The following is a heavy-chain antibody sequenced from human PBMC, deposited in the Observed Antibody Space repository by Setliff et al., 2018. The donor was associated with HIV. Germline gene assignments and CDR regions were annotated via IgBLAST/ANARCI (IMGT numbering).Heavy chain of an antibody. CDR1: GFTFSSYA. CDR2: ISSSGSTI. CDR3: ARDLDYYFDY. J-gene: IGHJ4*02. Sequence: GGSLRLSCAASGFTFSSYAMTWVRQAPGKGLEWVSYISSSGSTIYYADSVKGRFTISRDNAKNSLFLQMNSLRAEDTAVYYCARDLDYYFDYWGQGTLVTVSS. V-gene: IGHV3-48*03. D-gene: IGHD1-1*01.